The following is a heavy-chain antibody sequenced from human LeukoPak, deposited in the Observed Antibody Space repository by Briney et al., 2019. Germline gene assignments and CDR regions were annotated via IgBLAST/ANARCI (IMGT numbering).Heavy chain of an antibody. J-gene: IGHJ1*01. Sequence: GGSLRLSCAASGFTFRSYWMSWVRQAPGKGLEWVANIKEDGSEKYYVDSVKGRFTISRDNAKNSLNLQMDSLRDEDTAVYYCGGAPLRTYYYDNSGYYPKYSQHWGQGTLVTVSS. CDR1: GFTFRSYW. CDR2: IKEDGSEK. CDR3: GGAPLRTYYYDNSGYYPKYSQH. D-gene: IGHD3-22*01. V-gene: IGHV3-7*02.